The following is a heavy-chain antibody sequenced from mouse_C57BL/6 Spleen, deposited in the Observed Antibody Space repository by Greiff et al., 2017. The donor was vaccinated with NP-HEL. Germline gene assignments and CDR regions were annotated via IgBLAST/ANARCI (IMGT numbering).Heavy chain of an antibody. CDR3: ARWDTTVVYFDY. CDR2: IYPGDGDT. D-gene: IGHD1-1*01. J-gene: IGHJ2*01. CDR1: GYAFSSYW. Sequence: QVHVKQSGAELVKPGASVKISCKASGYAFSSYWMNWVKQRPGKGLEWIGQIYPGDGDTNYNGKFKGKATLTADKSSSTAYMQLSSLTSEDSAVYFCARWDTTVVYFDYWGQGTTLTVSS. V-gene: IGHV1-80*01.